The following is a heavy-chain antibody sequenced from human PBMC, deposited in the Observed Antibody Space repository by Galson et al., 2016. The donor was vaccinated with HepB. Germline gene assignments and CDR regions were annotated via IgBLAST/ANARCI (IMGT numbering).Heavy chain of an antibody. J-gene: IGHJ6*02. V-gene: IGHV1-18*01. Sequence: SVKVSCKASGYTFTTYGISWVRQAPGQGLEWMGWISAYNDNTNYVQKFQGRVTMTTDTSTSTAYMELRSLRFDDTAVYYCARKDGVAARTHHYSYYGMDVWGRGTTVTVSS. CDR3: ARKDGVAARTHHYSYYGMDV. D-gene: IGHD6-6*01. CDR1: GYTFTTYG. CDR2: ISAYNDNT.